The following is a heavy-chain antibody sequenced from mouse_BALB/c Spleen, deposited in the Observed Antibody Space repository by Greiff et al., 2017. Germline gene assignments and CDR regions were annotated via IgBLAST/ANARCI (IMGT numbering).Heavy chain of an antibody. CDR1: GFSLTSYG. V-gene: IGHV2-9*02. CDR3: ARRNGNYGDAMDY. CDR2: IWAGGST. J-gene: IGHJ4*01. Sequence: QVQLKESGPGLVAPSQSLSITCTVSGFSLTSYGVHWVRQPPGKGLEWLGVIWAGGSTNYNSALMSRLSISKDNSKSQVFLKMNSLQTDDTAMYYCARRNGNYGDAMDYWGQGTSVTVSS. D-gene: IGHD2-1*01.